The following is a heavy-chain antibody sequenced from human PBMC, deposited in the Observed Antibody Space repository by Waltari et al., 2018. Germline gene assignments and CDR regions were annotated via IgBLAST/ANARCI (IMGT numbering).Heavy chain of an antibody. CDR2: ISYDGSNK. CDR3: ARDHGGELDY. V-gene: IGHV3-30-3*01. J-gene: IGHJ4*02. Sequence: QVQLVESGGGVVQPGRSLRLSCAASGFTFSSYAMHWVRQAPGKGLEWVAVISYDGSNKYYADSVKGRFTISRDNSKNTLYLQMNSLRAEDTAVYYCARDHGGELDYWGQGTLVTVSS. CDR1: GFTFSSYA. D-gene: IGHD1-1*01.